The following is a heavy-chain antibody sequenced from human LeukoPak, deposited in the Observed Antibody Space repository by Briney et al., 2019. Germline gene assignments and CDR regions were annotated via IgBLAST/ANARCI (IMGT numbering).Heavy chain of an antibody. CDR2: INPNSGGT. CDR1: GYTFTGYY. J-gene: IGHJ4*02. D-gene: IGHD3-22*01. Sequence: ASVKVSCKASGYTFTGYYMHWVRQAPGQGLEWMGWINPNSGGTNYAQKFQGRVTMTRDTSISTAYMELSRLRSDDTAVYYCARDWGSGYYYVYYFDYWGQGTLVTVSS. V-gene: IGHV1-2*02. CDR3: ARDWGSGYYYVYYFDY.